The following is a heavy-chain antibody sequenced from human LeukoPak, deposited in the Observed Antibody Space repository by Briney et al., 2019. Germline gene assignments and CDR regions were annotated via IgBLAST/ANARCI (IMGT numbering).Heavy chain of an antibody. Sequence: PGRSLRLSCAASGFTFSSYAMHWVRQAPGKGLEWVAVISYDGSNKYYADSVKGRFTISRDNSKNTLYLQMNGLRAEDTAVYYCARECDQSKYRNTYFFDYWGQGTLVTVSS. J-gene: IGHJ4*02. V-gene: IGHV3-30-3*01. CDR3: ARECDQSKYRNTYFFDY. D-gene: IGHD2/OR15-2a*01. CDR2: ISYDGSNK. CDR1: GFTFSSYA.